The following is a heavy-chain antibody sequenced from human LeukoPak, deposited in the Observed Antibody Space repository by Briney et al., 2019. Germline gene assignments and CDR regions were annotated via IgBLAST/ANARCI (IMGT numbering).Heavy chain of an antibody. CDR1: GQNLRTHY. CDR3: PRRPAGVLAHTAFLES. V-gene: IGHV5-10-1*01. CDR2: IDPSDSYS. Sequence: GESLKISCADSGQNLRTHYINWLRQMPGKGLEWMGRIDPSDSYSDYSPSFQGHVTITADKSTNTAYLQWNSLKTSDTAIYYCPRRPAGVLAHTAFLESWGQGTLFTVSS. D-gene: IGHD3-3*01. J-gene: IGHJ4*02.